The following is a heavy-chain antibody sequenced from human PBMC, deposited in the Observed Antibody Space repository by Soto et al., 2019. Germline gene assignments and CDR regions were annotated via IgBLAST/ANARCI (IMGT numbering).Heavy chain of an antibody. Sequence: SVKVSCKASGGTFSSYAISWVRQAPGQGLEWMGGIIPIFGTANYAQKFQGRVTITADESTSTAYMELSSLRSEDTAVYYCARVYPQITMVRGVIGYYGMDVWGQGTTVTVSS. D-gene: IGHD3-10*01. CDR3: ARVYPQITMVRGVIGYYGMDV. CDR1: GGTFSSYA. CDR2: IIPIFGTA. J-gene: IGHJ6*02. V-gene: IGHV1-69*13.